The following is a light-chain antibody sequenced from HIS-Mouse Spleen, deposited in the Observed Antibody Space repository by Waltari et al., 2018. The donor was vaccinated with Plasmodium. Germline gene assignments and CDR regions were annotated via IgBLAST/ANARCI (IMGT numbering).Light chain of an antibody. CDR2: EVS. CDR1: SSDVGGYNY. J-gene: IGLJ2*01. V-gene: IGLV2-8*01. Sequence: QSALTQPPSASGSPGQSVTISCTGTSSDVGGYNYVSCYQQPPGKAPKLMIYEVSKRPSGVPDRFVGSKSCKTASLTVSGLQAEDEADYYCSSYAGSNNLVFGGGTKLTVL. CDR3: SSYAGSNNLV.